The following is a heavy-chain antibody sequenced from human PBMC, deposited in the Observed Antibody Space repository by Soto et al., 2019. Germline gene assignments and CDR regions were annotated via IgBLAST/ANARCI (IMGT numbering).Heavy chain of an antibody. J-gene: IGHJ4*02. CDR1: GGATSSDNY. CDR3: AREGGESSDGLYYFDS. D-gene: IGHD3-16*01. Sequence: QVQLQESGPGLVKPSQTLSLTCTVSGGATSSDNYWRWIRQPPGKGLKWIGHIYYSGNTDYNPSLKSGLAISIDTSKNQFPLKLSSVTAADTAVYFCAREGGESSDGLYYFDSWGQGSLVTVSS. V-gene: IGHV4-30-4*01. CDR2: IYYSGNT.